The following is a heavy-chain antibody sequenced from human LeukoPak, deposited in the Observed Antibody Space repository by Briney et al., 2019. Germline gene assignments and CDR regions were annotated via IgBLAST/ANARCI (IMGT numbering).Heavy chain of an antibody. CDR2: IYHSGST. Sequence: PSETLSLTCTVSGYSISSGYYWGWIRQPPGKGLEWIGSIYHSGSTYYNPSLKSRVTISVDTSKNQFSLKLSSVTAADTAVYYCARVGLWDSSGRVDYWGQGTLVTVSS. CDR3: ARVGLWDSSGRVDY. D-gene: IGHD3-22*01. CDR1: GYSISSGYY. J-gene: IGHJ4*02. V-gene: IGHV4-38-2*02.